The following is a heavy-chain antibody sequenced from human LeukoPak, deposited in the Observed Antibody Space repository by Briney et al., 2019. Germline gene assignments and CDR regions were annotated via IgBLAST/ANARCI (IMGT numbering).Heavy chain of an antibody. CDR2: IYHSGST. CDR1: GGSISSSYW. D-gene: IGHD2-21*02. CDR3: ARDRCGGDCPVDY. V-gene: IGHV4-4*02. Sequence: SGTLSLTRAVSGGSISSSYWWTWVRQPPGKGLEWIGEIYHSGSTNYNPSLKSRVTISVDKSKNQFSLNLRSVTAADTAVYYCARDRCGGDCPVDYWGQGTLVTVSS. J-gene: IGHJ4*02.